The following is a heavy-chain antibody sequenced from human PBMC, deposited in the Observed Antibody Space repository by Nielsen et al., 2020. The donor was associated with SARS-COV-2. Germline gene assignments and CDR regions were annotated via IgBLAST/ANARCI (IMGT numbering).Heavy chain of an antibody. D-gene: IGHD2-15*01. CDR2: IKEDGSEK. V-gene: IGHV3-7*03. Sequence: GALKISCAASGFTFSSYWMSWVRQAPGKGLEWVANIKEDGSEKYYVDSVKGRFSISRDNAKNSLYLQMNSLRVEDTAVYYCARDSVAATGQIYFYSFDVWGQGTTVTVS. J-gene: IGHJ6*02. CDR3: ARDSVAATGQIYFYSFDV. CDR1: GFTFSSYW.